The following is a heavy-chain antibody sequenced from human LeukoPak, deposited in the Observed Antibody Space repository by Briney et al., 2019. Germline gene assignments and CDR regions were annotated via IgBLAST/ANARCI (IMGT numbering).Heavy chain of an antibody. V-gene: IGHV1-8*01. Sequence: GASVKVSCKASGYTFTSYDINWVRQAAGQGLEWMGWMNPNSGNTGYAQKFQGRVTMTRNTSISTAYMELSSLRSEDTAVYYCARVYYGSGSQYYYYGMDVWGQGTTVTVSS. J-gene: IGHJ6*02. CDR2: MNPNSGNT. CDR1: GYTFTSYD. CDR3: ARVYYGSGSQYYYYGMDV. D-gene: IGHD3-10*01.